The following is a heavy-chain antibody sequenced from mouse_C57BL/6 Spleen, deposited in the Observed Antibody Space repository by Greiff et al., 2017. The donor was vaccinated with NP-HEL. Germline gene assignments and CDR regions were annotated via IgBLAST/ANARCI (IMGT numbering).Heavy chain of an antibody. CDR2: IDPSDSYT. CDR3: ARSTEMDY. CDR1: GYTFTSYW. D-gene: IGHD2-1*01. Sequence: VQLQQPGAELVRPGTSVKLSCKASGYTFTSYWMHWVKQRPGQGLEWIGVIDPSDSYTNYNQKFKGKATLTVDTSSSTAYMQLSSLTSEDSAVYYCARSTEMDYWGQGTSVTVSS. V-gene: IGHV1-59*01. J-gene: IGHJ4*01.